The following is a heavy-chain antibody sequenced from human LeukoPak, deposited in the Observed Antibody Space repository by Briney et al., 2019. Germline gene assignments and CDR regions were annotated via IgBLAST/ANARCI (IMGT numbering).Heavy chain of an antibody. CDR3: ARDVRNRVGLNYYHQYMDV. J-gene: IGHJ6*03. D-gene: IGHD1-26*01. CDR1: EFTLRSYS. CDR2: INQDGGEK. Sequence: PGGSLRLSCAASEFTLRSYSMHWVRQAPGKGLEWVANINQDGGEKYYVDSVKGRFIISRDNAENSVYLHMNSLRADDTAVYYCARDVRNRVGLNYYHQYMDVWGKGTTVTVSS. V-gene: IGHV3-7*01.